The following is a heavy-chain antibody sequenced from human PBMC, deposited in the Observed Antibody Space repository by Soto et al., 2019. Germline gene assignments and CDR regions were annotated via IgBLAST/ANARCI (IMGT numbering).Heavy chain of an antibody. J-gene: IGHJ4*02. V-gene: IGHV1-18*01. Sequence: QVHLVQSGAEVKKPGASLKVSCKASGYIFTTYGISWVRQAPGQGLEWMGWVSTYNDNTNYAQKLQARVTITTDTSTSTAYMEVRSLRSDDKAVYDCARHKEGYFDYWGQGTLVTVSS. CDR1: GYIFTTYG. CDR3: ARHKEGYFDY. CDR2: VSTYNDNT.